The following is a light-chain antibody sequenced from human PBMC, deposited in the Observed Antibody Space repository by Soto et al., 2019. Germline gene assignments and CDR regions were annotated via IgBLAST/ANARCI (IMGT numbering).Light chain of an antibody. CDR1: QSVSSN. J-gene: IGKJ4*01. CDR2: GAS. V-gene: IGKV3D-15*01. Sequence: VLTQSPGTLSLSPGERATLSCGTSQSVSSNLAWYQQKPGQAPRLLIYGASTRATGIPARFSGSGSGTEFTLTISYLRPEDSAVYFCQQYHDWVTFGGGTKVDI. CDR3: QQYHDWVT.